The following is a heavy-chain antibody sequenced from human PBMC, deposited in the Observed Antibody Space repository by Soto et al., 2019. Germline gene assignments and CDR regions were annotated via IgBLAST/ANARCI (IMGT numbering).Heavy chain of an antibody. CDR1: GFTFSSYA. CDR2: ISGSGGST. J-gene: IGHJ4*02. CDR3: AKHGVVVAATPLFDY. Sequence: GGSLRLSCAASGFTFSSYAMSWVRQAPGKGLEWVSAISGSGGSTYYADSVKGRFTISRDNSKNTLYLRMNSLRAEDTAVYYCAKHGVVVAATPLFDYWGQGTLVTVSS. V-gene: IGHV3-23*01. D-gene: IGHD2-15*01.